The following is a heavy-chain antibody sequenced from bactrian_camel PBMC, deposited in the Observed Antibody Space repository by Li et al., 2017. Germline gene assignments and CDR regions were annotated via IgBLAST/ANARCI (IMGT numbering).Heavy chain of an antibody. J-gene: IGHJ4*01. CDR3: ANSRERYSDCVHVY. CDR2: ISSGGGST. CDR1: GFDFSRYG. D-gene: IGHD4*01. Sequence: DVQLVESGGGMVQPGESLRISCVGSGFDFSRYGMNWVRQAPGKGFEWVSSISSGGGSTFYAASAKGRFTISRDNPKSTVFLQLNSLKTEDTAMCYCANSRERYSDCVHVYWGQGTQVTVS. V-gene: IGHV3S40*01.